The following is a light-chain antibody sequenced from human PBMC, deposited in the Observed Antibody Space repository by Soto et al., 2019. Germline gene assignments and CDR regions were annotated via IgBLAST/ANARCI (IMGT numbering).Light chain of an antibody. CDR3: SAYVGNNNLV. V-gene: IGLV2-8*01. CDR2: EVN. J-gene: IGLJ2*01. CDR1: SSDVGAYNY. Sequence: SALTQPPSASGSPGQSVTISCTGTSSDVGAYNYVSWYQQLPGKAPKLMIYEVNKRPSGVPDRFSGSKSGNTASLTVSGLQAEDEADYFCSAYVGNNNLVFGGGTKVTVL.